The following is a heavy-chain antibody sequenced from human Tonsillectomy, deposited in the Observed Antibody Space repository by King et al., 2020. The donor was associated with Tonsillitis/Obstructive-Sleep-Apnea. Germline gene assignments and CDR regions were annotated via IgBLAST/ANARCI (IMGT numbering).Heavy chain of an antibody. V-gene: IGHV2-26*01. Sequence: VTLKESGPVLVKPTETLMLTCTVSGFSVTNTTMGVSWIRQPPGKALEWLAHIFSNGEKSYSTSLRSRLTISTETSKNQVVLTMTNMDPVDTATYYCARAERNSPPNYSYSFYMDVWGKGTTVTVSS. CDR1: GFSVTNTTMG. J-gene: IGHJ6*03. D-gene: IGHD1-26*01. CDR2: IFSNGEK. CDR3: ARAERNSPPNYSYSFYMDV.